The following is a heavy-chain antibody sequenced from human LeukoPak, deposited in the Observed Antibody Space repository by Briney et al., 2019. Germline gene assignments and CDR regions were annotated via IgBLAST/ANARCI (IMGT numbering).Heavy chain of an antibody. CDR1: GYTFTGYY. V-gene: IGHV1-2*02. J-gene: IGHJ4*02. Sequence: ASVKVSCKASGYTFTGYYMHWVRQAPGQGLEWMGWINPNSGGTNYAQKFQGRVTMTRDTSISTAYMGLSRLRSDDTAVYYCARDADTYSSGWYPAGYWGQGTLVTVSS. CDR2: INPNSGGT. CDR3: ARDADTYSSGWYPAGY. D-gene: IGHD6-19*01.